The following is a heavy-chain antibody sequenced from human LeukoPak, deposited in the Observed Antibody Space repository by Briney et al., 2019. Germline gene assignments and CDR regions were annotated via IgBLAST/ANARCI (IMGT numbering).Heavy chain of an antibody. J-gene: IGHJ5*02. CDR2: ISAYNGNT. Sequence: ASVKVSCKASDHTFTRNGISWVRQAPGQGLEWMGWISAYNGNTNYAQKLQGRVTMTTDTSTSTAYMELRSLRSDDTAVYYCARDFGPGLVNGNWFDPWGQGTLVTVSS. V-gene: IGHV1-18*01. D-gene: IGHD3-9*01. CDR1: DHTFTRNG. CDR3: ARDFGPGLVNGNWFDP.